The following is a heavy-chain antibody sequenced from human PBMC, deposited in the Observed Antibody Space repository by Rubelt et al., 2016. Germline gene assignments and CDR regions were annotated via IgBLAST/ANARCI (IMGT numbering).Heavy chain of an antibody. J-gene: IGHJ3*02. V-gene: IGHV1-3*01. CDR3: ARGSWFRGAFDI. Sequence: QVQLVQSGAEVQKPGASVKVSCNASGSPFTSFAMHWVRQAPGQRLEWNGWIYAGHGNQKYSQELQGRTYITRDTSASTAYMGLRSLSTDDTAVYYCARGSWFRGAFDIWGQGTMVTVSS. D-gene: IGHD6-13*01. CDR1: GSPFTSFA. CDR2: IYAGHGNQ.